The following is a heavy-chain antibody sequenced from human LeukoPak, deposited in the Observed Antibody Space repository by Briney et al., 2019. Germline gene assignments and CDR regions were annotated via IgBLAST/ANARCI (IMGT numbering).Heavy chain of an antibody. J-gene: IGHJ3*02. V-gene: IGHV3-66*01. D-gene: IGHD2-15*01. CDR2: IYSGGST. Sequence: GGSLRLSCAASGFTVSNKYMSWVRQAPGKGLEWVSVIYSGGSTYYADSVKGRFTISRDNSKNTLYLQMNSLRVEDTAVYYCARDPGCSGGNCNPNDAIDIWGQGTMVTVSS. CDR3: ARDPGCSGGNCNPNDAIDI. CDR1: GFTVSNKY.